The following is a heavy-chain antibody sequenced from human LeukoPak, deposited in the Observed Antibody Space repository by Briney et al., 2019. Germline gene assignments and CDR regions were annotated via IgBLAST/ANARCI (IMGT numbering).Heavy chain of an antibody. V-gene: IGHV3-48*04. Sequence: GGSLRLSCAASGFIFNDYSMNWVRQAPGKGLEWISYIGIDSGNTKYADSVKGRFTISGDNAKSSLYLQMNSLRVEDTAVYYCARDHKYAFDNWGQGTLVTVSS. CDR1: GFIFNDYS. CDR2: IGIDSGNT. J-gene: IGHJ4*02. CDR3: ARDHKYAFDN.